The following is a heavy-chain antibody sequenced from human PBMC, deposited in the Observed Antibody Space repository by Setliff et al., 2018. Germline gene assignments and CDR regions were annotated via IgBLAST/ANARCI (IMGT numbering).Heavy chain of an antibody. Sequence: SETLSLTCTVSGGSISSYYWSWIRQPAGKGLEWIGHIYIGGSANYNPSLESRVTMSIDTSKNQFSLKLNSVTAAGMAVYYCAREQWLDPPGYYYMDVWAKGTTVTVSS. CDR3: AREQWLDPPGYYYMDV. V-gene: IGHV4-4*07. CDR2: IYIGGSA. J-gene: IGHJ6*03. CDR1: GGSISSYY. D-gene: IGHD6-19*01.